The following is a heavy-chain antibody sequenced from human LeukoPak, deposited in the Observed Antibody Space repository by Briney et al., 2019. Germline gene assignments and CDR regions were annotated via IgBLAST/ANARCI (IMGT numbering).Heavy chain of an antibody. Sequence: SETLSLTCTVSGGSISSSSYCWGGIRQPPGKGLEWIGSIYYSGSTYYNPSLKSRVTISGDTSKNPCSLKLSSVTAADTAVYYCAGRNAMDVWGQGTTVIVFS. CDR2: IYYSGST. CDR3: AGRNAMDV. J-gene: IGHJ6*02. CDR1: GGSISSSSYC. V-gene: IGHV4-39*01.